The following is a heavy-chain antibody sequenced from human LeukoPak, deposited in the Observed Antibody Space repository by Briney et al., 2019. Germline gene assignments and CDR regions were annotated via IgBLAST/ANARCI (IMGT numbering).Heavy chain of an antibody. CDR1: GFTFSSYS. V-gene: IGHV4-34*01. Sequence: GSLRLSCAASGFTFSSYSMNWVRQPPGKGLEWIGEINHSGSTNYNPSLKSRVTISVDTSKNQFSLKLSSVTAADTAVYYCARVPDWSGYYYYYYYYMDVWGKGTTVTVSS. CDR2: INHSGST. D-gene: IGHD3-3*01. J-gene: IGHJ6*03. CDR3: ARVPDWSGYYYYYYYYMDV.